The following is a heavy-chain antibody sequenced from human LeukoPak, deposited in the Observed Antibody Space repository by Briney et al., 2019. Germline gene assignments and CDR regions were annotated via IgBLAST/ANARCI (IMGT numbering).Heavy chain of an antibody. V-gene: IGHV4-59*01. J-gene: IGHJ4*02. CDR1: GGSISSYY. Sequence: SETLSLTCSVSGGSISSYYWTWIRQPPGKGLEWIGFIYYSETTSYNPSLKSRVTISVDTSKNQFSLKLSSVTAADTAVYYCAKYDSSGLDYWGQGTLVTVSS. CDR3: AKYDSSGLDY. CDR2: IYYSETT. D-gene: IGHD3-22*01.